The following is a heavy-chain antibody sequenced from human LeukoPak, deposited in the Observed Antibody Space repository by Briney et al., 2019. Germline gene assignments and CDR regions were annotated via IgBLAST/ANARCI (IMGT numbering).Heavy chain of an antibody. CDR2: INPNSGGT. Sequence: GASVKVSCKASGYTFTGYYMHRVRQAPGQGLEWMGWINPNSGGTNYAQKFQGRVTMTRDTSISTAYMELSRLRSDDTAVYYCAREVLYDSSGSFDYWGQGTLVTVSS. J-gene: IGHJ4*02. V-gene: IGHV1-2*02. CDR3: AREVLYDSSGSFDY. D-gene: IGHD3-22*01. CDR1: GYTFTGYY.